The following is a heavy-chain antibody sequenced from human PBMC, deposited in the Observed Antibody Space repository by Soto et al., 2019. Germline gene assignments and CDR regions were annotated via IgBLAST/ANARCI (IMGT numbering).Heavy chain of an antibody. V-gene: IGHV1-24*01. J-gene: IGHJ6*02. CDR1: GYTLTELS. Sequence: ASVKVSCKVSGYTLTELSMHWVRQAPGKGFEWMGGFDPEDGETIYAQKFQGRVTMTEDTSTDTAYMELSSLRSEDTAVYYCATYTVTNLYYYYYGMDVWGQGTTVTVSS. CDR2: FDPEDGET. CDR3: ATYTVTNLYYYYYGMDV. D-gene: IGHD4-17*01.